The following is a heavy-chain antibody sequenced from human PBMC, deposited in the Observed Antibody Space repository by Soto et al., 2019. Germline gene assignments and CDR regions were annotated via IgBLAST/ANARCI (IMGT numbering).Heavy chain of an antibody. V-gene: IGHV4-38-2*01. Sequence: SETLSLTCAVSGDSIIGIYHWAWIRQSPGRGLEWIASIYHTGTTYYTPSLESRVTISVDTSKNQFSLKVGSVTAADTALYYCASSSLYGTDVWGQGTTVIVSS. CDR2: IYHTGTT. CDR1: GDSIIGIYH. CDR3: ASSSLYGTDV. J-gene: IGHJ6*02.